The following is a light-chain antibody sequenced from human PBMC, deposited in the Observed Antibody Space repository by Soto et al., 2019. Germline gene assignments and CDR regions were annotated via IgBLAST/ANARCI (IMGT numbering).Light chain of an antibody. J-gene: IGLJ2*01. Sequence: QSVLTQPASVSGSPGQSITISCTGTSSDVGGYMYVSWYQQHPGKAPKLMIYDVTDRPSGVSNRFSGSKSGNTASLTISGLQAEDEADYFCSSYTSRTTLVFGGGTKLTVL. CDR3: SSYTSRTTLV. CDR2: DVT. CDR1: SSDVGGYMY. V-gene: IGLV2-14*01.